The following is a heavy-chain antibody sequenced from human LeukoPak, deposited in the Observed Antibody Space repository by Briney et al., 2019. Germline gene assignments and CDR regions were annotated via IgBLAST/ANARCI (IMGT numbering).Heavy chain of an antibody. J-gene: IGHJ3*02. CDR1: GFTFSSYS. CDR2: ISSSSSYI. CDR3: ARGVGTGAFDI. V-gene: IGHV3-21*01. D-gene: IGHD3-10*01. Sequence: GGSLRLSCAASGFTFSSYSMNWLRQAPGKGLEWVSSISSSSSYIYYADSVKGRFTISRDNAKDSLYLQMNSLRAEDTAVYYCARGVGTGAFDICGQGTMVTVSS.